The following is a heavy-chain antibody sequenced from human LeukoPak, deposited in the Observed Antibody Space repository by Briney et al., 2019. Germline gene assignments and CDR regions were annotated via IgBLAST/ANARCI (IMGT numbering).Heavy chain of an antibody. Sequence: GGSLRLSCVVSGFTFNNYAMSWVRQAPGKGLAWVSAMSDGGSRTYYADSVKGRFTISGDTSPTTLYLQMNSLRVEDTAVYYCARTHAFDIWGRGTMVTVSS. J-gene: IGHJ3*02. CDR2: MSDGGSRT. D-gene: IGHD1/OR15-1a*01. CDR1: GFTFNNYA. V-gene: IGHV3-23*01. CDR3: ARTHAFDI.